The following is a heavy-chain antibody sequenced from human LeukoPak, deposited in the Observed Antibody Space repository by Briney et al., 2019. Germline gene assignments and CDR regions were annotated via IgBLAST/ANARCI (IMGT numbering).Heavy chain of an antibody. V-gene: IGHV3-23*01. CDR2: ISSYGHSHST. J-gene: IGHJ3*02. CDR1: GFTFSSYA. D-gene: IGHD1-26*01. CDR3: AKDLKVGSIYPGTFDI. Sequence: GGSLRLSCAASGFTFSSYAMSWVRQAPGKGLVWVSAISSYGHSHSTYYADSVKGRFTISRDNSKNTMYLQLNSLIAEDTAVYYCAKDLKVGSIYPGTFDIWGQGTMVTVSS.